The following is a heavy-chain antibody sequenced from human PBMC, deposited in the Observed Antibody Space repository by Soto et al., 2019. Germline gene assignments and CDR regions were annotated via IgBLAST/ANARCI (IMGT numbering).Heavy chain of an antibody. D-gene: IGHD3-3*01. Sequence: ASVKVSCQASGSTFTSYDINWVRQATGQGLEWMGWMNPNSGNTGYAQKFQGRVTMTRNTSISTAYMELSSLRSEDTAVYYCAVVGWFDAFDIWGQGAMVTVSS. CDR2: MNPNSGNT. V-gene: IGHV1-8*01. CDR3: AVVGWFDAFDI. J-gene: IGHJ3*02. CDR1: GSTFTSYD.